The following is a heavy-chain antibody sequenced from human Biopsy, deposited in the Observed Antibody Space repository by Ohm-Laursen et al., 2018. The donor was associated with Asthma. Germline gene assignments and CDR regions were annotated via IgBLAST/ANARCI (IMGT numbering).Heavy chain of an antibody. D-gene: IGHD2-21*02. Sequence: QTLSLTCAVPGDSIDSGDYSWTWIRQSPGVGLEWIGYIYRNGDTYYNPTLKNRVTISIDRSKNQFSLRLRSVTAADMAVYYCARGWNCGGDCYSLDSWGQGTLVTVSS. J-gene: IGHJ4*02. CDR1: GDSIDSGDYS. V-gene: IGHV4-30-2*06. CDR2: IYRNGDT. CDR3: ARGWNCGGDCYSLDS.